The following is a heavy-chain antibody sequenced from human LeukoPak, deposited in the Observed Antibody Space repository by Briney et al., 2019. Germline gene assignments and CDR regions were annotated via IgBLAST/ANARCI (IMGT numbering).Heavy chain of an antibody. CDR3: ASHCSGGTCYRYYFDN. CDR1: GGFISSGGYY. V-gene: IGHV4-31*03. Sequence: SETLSLTCTVSGGFISSGGYYWSWIRQQPGKGLEGIGYIYYTGSTYYDPSLKSRASISVDTSNNQFSLKLSSVSAADTAVYYCASHCSGGTCYRYYFDNWGQGTLVTVSS. CDR2: IYYTGST. D-gene: IGHD2-15*01. J-gene: IGHJ4*02.